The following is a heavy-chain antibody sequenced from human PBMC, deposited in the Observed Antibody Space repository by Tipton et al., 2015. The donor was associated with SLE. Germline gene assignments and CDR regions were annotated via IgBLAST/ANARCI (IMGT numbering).Heavy chain of an antibody. D-gene: IGHD1-26*01. CDR2: ITPIFNTA. V-gene: IGHV1-69*05. J-gene: IGHJ4*02. Sequence: QLVQSGAEVKKPGASVKVSCRASGYIFTRYGISWVRQAPGQGLEWMGGITPIFNTAKYAQKFQGRVTITTDESTSTAYMELSSLRSEDTAVYYCARGWTEVGATPSPYGYWGQGTLVTVSS. CDR1: GYIFTRYG. CDR3: ARGWTEVGATPSPYGY.